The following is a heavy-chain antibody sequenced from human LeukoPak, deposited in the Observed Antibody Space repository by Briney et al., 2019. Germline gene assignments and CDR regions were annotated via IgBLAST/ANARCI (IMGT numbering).Heavy chain of an antibody. Sequence: RPGGSLRLSCAASGFTFSSYRMNWVRQAPGKGLEWVSSISSSSSYIYYADSVKGRFTISRDNAKNSLYLQMNSLRAEDTAVYYCASYSSGWSYYFDYWGQGTLVTVSS. CDR1: GFTFSSYR. CDR2: ISSSSSYI. CDR3: ASYSSGWSYYFDY. J-gene: IGHJ4*02. D-gene: IGHD6-19*01. V-gene: IGHV3-21*01.